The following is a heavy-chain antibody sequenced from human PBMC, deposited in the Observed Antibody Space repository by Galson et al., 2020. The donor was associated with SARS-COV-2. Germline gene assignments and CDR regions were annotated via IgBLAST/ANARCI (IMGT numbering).Heavy chain of an antibody. CDR2: TYDSGST. V-gene: IGHV4-39*01. J-gene: IGHJ4*02. CDR1: GGSISSSIYF. CDR3: ARHGRGELLFPFDY. D-gene: IGHD1-26*01. Sequence: SETLSLTRTVSGGSISSSIYFWGWIRQPPGKGLQWIGTTYDSGSTYYDPSLKSRLTISVDTSKNQFSLKLSSVTAADTAVYYCARHGRGELLFPFDYWGQGILVTVSS.